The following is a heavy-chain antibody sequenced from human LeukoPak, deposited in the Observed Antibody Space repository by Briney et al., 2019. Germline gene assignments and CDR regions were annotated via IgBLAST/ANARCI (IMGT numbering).Heavy chain of an antibody. CDR1: GFTFSDAW. Sequence: GGSLRLSCAASGFTFSDAWMSWVRQAPGKGLEWVGRIKSKTDGGTTDYAAPVKGRFTISRDDSKSTVYLQMNSLTTEDTAVYYCSIDSLLLNYWGQGTLVTVSS. D-gene: IGHD3-16*01. J-gene: IGHJ4*02. CDR2: IKSKTDGGTT. V-gene: IGHV3-15*01. CDR3: SIDSLLLNY.